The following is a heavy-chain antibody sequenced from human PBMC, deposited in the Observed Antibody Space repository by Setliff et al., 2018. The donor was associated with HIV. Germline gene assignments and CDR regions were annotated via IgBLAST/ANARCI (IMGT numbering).Heavy chain of an antibody. CDR1: GGSFSVYY. CDR2: IYHTGIT. D-gene: IGHD3-10*01. CDR3: ARLSGGMVPNY. J-gene: IGHJ4*02. Sequence: PSETLSLTCAVYGGSFSVYYWSWIRQPPGKGLEWIGSIYHTGITYDNPSLKSRVTISVDTSKNQISLRLSSVTAADTAVYYCARLSGGMVPNYWGQGTLVTV. V-gene: IGHV4-34*01.